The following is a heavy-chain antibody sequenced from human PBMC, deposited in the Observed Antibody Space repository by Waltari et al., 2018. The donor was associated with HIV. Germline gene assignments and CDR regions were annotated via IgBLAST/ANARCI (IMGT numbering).Heavy chain of an antibody. CDR3: AKCVKYYDFWSP. J-gene: IGHJ4*02. CDR1: VLIVSEHF. D-gene: IGHD3-3*01. Sequence: EVRLLGSGGGLFHPGDSLRLSCEGAVLIVSEHFLTWVRQSPKVGPECVPVNYNYKSVHYADPVKGRFITFRDDSRNVFVLLLHDVTSEDWGFYYCAKCVKYYDFWSPGGQRTLVTVSS. CDR2: NYNYKSV. V-gene: IGHV3-66*01.